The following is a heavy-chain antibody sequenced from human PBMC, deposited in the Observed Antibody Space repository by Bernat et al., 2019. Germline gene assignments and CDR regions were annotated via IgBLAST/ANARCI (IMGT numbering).Heavy chain of an antibody. CDR3: AREMGSRSWGFDY. CDR2: IWYDGSNK. J-gene: IGHJ4*02. D-gene: IGHD6-13*01. V-gene: IGHV3-33*01. Sequence: QVQLVESGGGVVQPGRSLRLSCAASGFTFSSYGMHWVRQAPGKGLEWVAVIWYDGSNKYYADSVKGRFTISRDNSKNTLYLQMNSLRAEDTAVYYCAREMGSRSWGFDYWGQGTLVTVSS. CDR1: GFTFSSYG.